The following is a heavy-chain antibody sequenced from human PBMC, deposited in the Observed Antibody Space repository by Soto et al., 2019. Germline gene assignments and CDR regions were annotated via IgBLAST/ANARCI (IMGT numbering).Heavy chain of an antibody. V-gene: IGHV1-18*01. D-gene: IGHD2-2*01. J-gene: IGHJ6*02. CDR2: ISAYNGNT. CDR1: GYTFTSYG. Sequence: QVQLVQSGAEVKKPGASVKVSCKASGYTFTSYGISWVRQAPGQGLEWMGWISAYNGNTNYAQKLQGRVTMTTDTSTSTAYMELRSLRSDDTAVYYCARDIVVVPAAPRPPGYYYGMDVWGQGTTVTVSS. CDR3: ARDIVVVPAAPRPPGYYYGMDV.